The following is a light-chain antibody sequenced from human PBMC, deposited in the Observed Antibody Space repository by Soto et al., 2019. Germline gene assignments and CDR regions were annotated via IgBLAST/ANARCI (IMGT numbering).Light chain of an antibody. J-gene: IGKJ2*01. Sequence: DIQMTQSPSSLSASVGDRVTITCQASQDINNYLNWYQQKPGKAPQLLIYDASNLETGVPSRFSGRGSGTDFTFTISSLQPEDIATYYCQQYENLPYTFGQGTKFEIK. CDR1: QDINNY. V-gene: IGKV1-33*01. CDR2: DAS. CDR3: QQYENLPYT.